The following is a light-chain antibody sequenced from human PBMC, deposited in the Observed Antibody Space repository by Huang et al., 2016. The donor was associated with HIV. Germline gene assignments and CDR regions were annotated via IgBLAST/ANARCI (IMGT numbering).Light chain of an antibody. V-gene: IGKV4-1*01. CDR2: WAS. J-gene: IGKJ1*01. CDR3: QQYYTTSWT. CDR1: QSVLHSSNNKNY. Sequence: DIVMTQSPDSLAVSLGERSIVNCKSSQSVLHSSNNKNYLACYQQKPGQPPKLLVYWASTRESGVPDRFSGSGSGTDFSLTISSLQAADVAVYYCQQYYTTSWTFGQGTKVEIK.